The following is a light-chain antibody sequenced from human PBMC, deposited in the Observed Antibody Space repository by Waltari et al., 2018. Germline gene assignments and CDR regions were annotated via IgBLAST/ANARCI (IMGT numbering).Light chain of an antibody. V-gene: IGKV3-20*01. CDR2: GAS. J-gene: IGKJ1*01. CDR3: HQYGTSPT. Sequence: EIVLTQSPGTLSLSPGERATLSCRASQSLSSTHLAWYQQKPGQAPRLLIYGASIRATGIPDRFSGSVSGTEFTLTISRLEPEDFAVYYCHQYGTSPTFGQGTKVEIK. CDR1: QSLSSTH.